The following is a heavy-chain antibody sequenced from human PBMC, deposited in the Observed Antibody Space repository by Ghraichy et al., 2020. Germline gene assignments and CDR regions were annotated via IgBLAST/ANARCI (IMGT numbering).Heavy chain of an antibody. CDR2: INTDGSGK. CDR1: GFTFSSFW. CDR3: ASNRWG. D-gene: IGHD2/OR15-2a*01. Sequence: GGSLRLSCAASGFTFSSFWMYCVRQAPGKGLEWVANINTDGSGKYYVDSVKGRFTISRDNAKNSLFLLMNSLRVEDTAVYYCASNRWGWGQGTLVTVSS. V-gene: IGHV3-7*01. J-gene: IGHJ4*02.